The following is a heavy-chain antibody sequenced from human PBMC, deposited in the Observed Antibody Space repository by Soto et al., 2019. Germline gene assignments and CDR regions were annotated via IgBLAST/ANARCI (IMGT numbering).Heavy chain of an antibody. CDR1: GFTFSPYA. D-gene: IGHD3-16*01. CDR3: AKGLRRLLRTQYYYGLDV. J-gene: IGHJ6*02. Sequence: HPGWSLRLSCAASGFTFSPYAMTWVRQAPGKGLEWVSSISGSGGNTNYADSVKGRFTVSRDNSKRTLSLQMNSLTEEDTAIYYCAKGLRRLLRTQYYYGLDVWGRGTTVTVSS. V-gene: IGHV3-23*01. CDR2: ISGSGGNT.